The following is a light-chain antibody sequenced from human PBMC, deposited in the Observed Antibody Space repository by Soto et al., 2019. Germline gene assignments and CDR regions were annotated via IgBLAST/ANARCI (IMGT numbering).Light chain of an antibody. CDR3: CSYAGSSTFYV. CDR1: SSDVGNYNL. J-gene: IGLJ1*01. CDR2: EGS. V-gene: IGLV2-23*03. Sequence: QSALTQPASVSGSPGQSITISCTGTSSDVGNYNLVSWYQQHPGKAPKLMIYEGSKRPSGVSNRFSGSKSGNTASLTISGLQAEDEADYYCCSYAGSSTFYVFGTGTKLTVL.